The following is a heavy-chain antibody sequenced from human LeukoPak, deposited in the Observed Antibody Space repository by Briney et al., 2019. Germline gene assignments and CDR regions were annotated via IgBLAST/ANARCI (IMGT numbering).Heavy chain of an antibody. CDR2: IGYSESA. Sequence: SEALSPTCTVSGDSFSSTNYYWGWLRQPPGRGLEWIASIGYSESAYYSPSLKSRATISVDTSKNQFSLRLRSLTATDTAVYYCATQDSSHYWGQGTLVPVS. CDR1: GDSFSSTNYY. D-gene: IGHD3-22*01. V-gene: IGHV4-39*01. CDR3: ATQDSSHY. J-gene: IGHJ4*02.